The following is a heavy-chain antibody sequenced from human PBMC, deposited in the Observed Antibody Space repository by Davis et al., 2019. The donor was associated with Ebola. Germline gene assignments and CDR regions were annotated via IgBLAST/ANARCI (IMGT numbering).Heavy chain of an antibody. CDR1: GYTFTGYY. D-gene: IGHD1-7*01. V-gene: IGHV1-69*13. CDR3: ARDPSRRDLNYALGWFDS. Sequence: SVKVSCKASGYTFTGYYMHWVRQAPGQGLEWMGAIIPFFGIANYAQQFQGLVAITADDSTNTAFLELNSLKPEDTAMYYCARDPSRRDLNYALGWFDSWGQGTLVTVSS. CDR2: IIPFFGIA. J-gene: IGHJ5*01.